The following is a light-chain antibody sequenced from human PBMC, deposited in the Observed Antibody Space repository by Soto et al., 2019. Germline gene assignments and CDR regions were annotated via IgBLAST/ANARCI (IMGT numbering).Light chain of an antibody. Sequence: QSVLTQSPSASASLGASVILTCTLSSGHSSYAIAWHQQQPEKGPRYLMKLNSDGSHTKGDGIPDRFSGSSSGAERYLTISSLQSEDEADYYCQTWGTGIHVVFGGGTQLTVL. CDR2: LNSDGSH. V-gene: IGLV4-69*01. J-gene: IGLJ2*01. CDR1: SGHSSYA. CDR3: QTWGTGIHVV.